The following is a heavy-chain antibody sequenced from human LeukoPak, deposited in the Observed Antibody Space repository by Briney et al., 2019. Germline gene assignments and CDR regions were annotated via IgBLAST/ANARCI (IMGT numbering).Heavy chain of an antibody. CDR2: IYPRDGST. J-gene: IGHJ4*02. V-gene: IGHV1-46*01. CDR1: GYSFTSNY. CDR3: ARDQEAFDY. Sequence: ASVKVSCKASGYSFTSNYIHWVRQAPGQGLEWMGMIYPRDGSTSYAQKFLGRVTVTRGTSTSTVHMELSGLRSEDTAVYYCARDQEAFDYWGQGTLVTVSS.